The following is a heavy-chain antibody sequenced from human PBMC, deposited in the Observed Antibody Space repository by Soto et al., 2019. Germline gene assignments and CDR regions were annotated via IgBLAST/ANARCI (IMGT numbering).Heavy chain of an antibody. D-gene: IGHD3-16*02. CDR3: ARDPTPYDYVWGSYRYYYGMDV. V-gene: IGHV4-31*03. Sequence: PSETLSLTCTVSGGSISSGGYYWSWIRQHPGKGLEWIGYIYYSGSTYYNPSLKSRVTISVDTSKNQFSLKLSSVTAADTAVYYCARDPTPYDYVWGSYRYYYGMDVWGQGTTVTVSS. CDR1: GGSISSGGYY. CDR2: IYYSGST. J-gene: IGHJ6*02.